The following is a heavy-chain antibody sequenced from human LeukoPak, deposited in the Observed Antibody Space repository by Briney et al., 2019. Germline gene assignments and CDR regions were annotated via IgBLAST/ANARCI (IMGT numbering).Heavy chain of an antibody. Sequence: PSETLSLTCAVYGGSFSGYYWSWIRQPPGKGLEWIGEINHSGSTNYNPSLKSRVTISVDTSKNQFSLKLSSVTAADTAVYYCAREGGEWELLRTFDYWGQGTLVTVSS. CDR1: GGSFSGYY. V-gene: IGHV4-34*01. CDR3: AREGGEWELLRTFDY. D-gene: IGHD1-26*01. J-gene: IGHJ4*02. CDR2: INHSGST.